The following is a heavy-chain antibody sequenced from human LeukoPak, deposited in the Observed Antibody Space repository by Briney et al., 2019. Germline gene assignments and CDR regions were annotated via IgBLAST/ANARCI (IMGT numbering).Heavy chain of an antibody. CDR1: GFSLSTSGMR. J-gene: IGHJ5*02. CDR3: ARTDYGGWFDP. V-gene: IGHV2-70*04. CDR2: IDWDDDK. D-gene: IGHD4-23*01. Sequence: SGPTLVHPTQTLTLTCTFSGFSLSTSGMRVSWIRQPPVKALGWLARIDWDDDKFYSTSLKTRLTISKDTSKNQVVLTMANMDPVDTATYYCARTDYGGWFDPWGQGTLVTVSS.